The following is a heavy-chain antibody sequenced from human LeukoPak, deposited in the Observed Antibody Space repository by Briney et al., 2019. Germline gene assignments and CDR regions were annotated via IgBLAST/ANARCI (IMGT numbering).Heavy chain of an antibody. D-gene: IGHD3-10*01. CDR3: AKNRRIYGSGSYPWAFEDY. CDR2: ISGSDGST. V-gene: IGHV3-23*01. Sequence: GGSLRLSCAASGSTFSSYAMSCVRQAPGKRLEWVSAISGSDGSTYYADSVKGRFSISRDNSKNTLYLQMNSLRAEDTAVYYCAKNRRIYGSGSYPWAFEDYWGQGTLVTVSS. J-gene: IGHJ4*02. CDR1: GSTFSSYA.